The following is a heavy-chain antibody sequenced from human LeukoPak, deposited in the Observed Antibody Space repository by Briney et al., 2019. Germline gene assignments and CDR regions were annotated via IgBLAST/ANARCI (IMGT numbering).Heavy chain of an antibody. V-gene: IGHV4-59*01. CDR2: IYYSGST. CDR3: ARVSISTLRTGDYFDY. D-gene: IGHD2-2*01. CDR1: GGSISSYY. Sequence: SETLSLTCTVSGGSISSYYWRWVRQPPGKGLEWIGYIYYSGSTNYNPSLKSRVTISVDTSKNQFSLKLSSVTAADTAVYYCARVSISTLRTGDYFDYWGQGTLVTVSS. J-gene: IGHJ4*02.